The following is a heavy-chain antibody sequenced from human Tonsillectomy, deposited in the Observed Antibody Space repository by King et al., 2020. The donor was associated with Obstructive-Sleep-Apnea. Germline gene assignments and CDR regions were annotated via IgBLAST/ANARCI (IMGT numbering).Heavy chain of an antibody. Sequence: VQLVESGAEVKKPGASVKVSCKASGYSFTSYEINWLRQATGQGLEWMGWMNVHSGNAGFAQKFQGRVTMTSDTSITTAYMELTSLRYEDTAVYYCARGLAYADPPRGLGWFAPWGQGTLVTVSS. CDR1: GYSFTSYE. V-gene: IGHV1-8*01. CDR2: MNVHSGNA. CDR3: ARGLAYADPPRGLGWFAP. D-gene: IGHD4-17*01. J-gene: IGHJ5*02.